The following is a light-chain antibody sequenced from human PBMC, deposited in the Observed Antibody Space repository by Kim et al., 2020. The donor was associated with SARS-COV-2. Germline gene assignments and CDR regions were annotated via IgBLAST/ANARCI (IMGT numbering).Light chain of an antibody. CDR2: DVI. CDR3: CSYAESSTSV. CDR1: SSDVGTYNL. V-gene: IGLV2-23*02. Sequence: QSVVTQPASVSGSPGQSITISCTGTSSDVGTYNLVSWYQQHPGKAPKLMIYDVIKRPSGVSNRFSGSKSGNTASLTISGLQAEDEADYFCCSYAESSTSVFGGGTKLTVL. J-gene: IGLJ2*01.